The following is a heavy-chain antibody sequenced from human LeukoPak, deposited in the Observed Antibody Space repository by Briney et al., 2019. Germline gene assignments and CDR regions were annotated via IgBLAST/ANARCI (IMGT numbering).Heavy chain of an antibody. CDR1: GFTFSSYE. J-gene: IGHJ4*02. CDR2: ISSSGSSI. Sequence: GGSLRLSCAASGFTFSSYEMNWVRQAPGKGLEWVSYISSSGSSIYYADSVKGRFTISRDNAKNSLYLQMNSLRAEDTADYYCARKYCSSTSCLFDCWGQGTLVTVSS. CDR3: ARKYCSSTSCLFDC. D-gene: IGHD2-2*01. V-gene: IGHV3-48*03.